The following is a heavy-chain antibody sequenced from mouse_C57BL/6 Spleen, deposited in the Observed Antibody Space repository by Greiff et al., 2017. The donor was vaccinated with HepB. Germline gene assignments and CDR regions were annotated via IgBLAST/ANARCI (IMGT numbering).Heavy chain of an antibody. J-gene: IGHJ4*01. D-gene: IGHD2-4*01. CDR1: GYSFTDYN. V-gene: IGHV1-39*01. CDR3: ARERYYEYDRRYAMDY. CDR2: INPNYGTT. Sequence: VHLKQSGPELVKPGASVKISCKASGYSFTDYNMNWVKQSNGKSLEWIGVINPNYGTTSYNQKFKGKATLTVDQSSSTAYMQLNSLTSEDSAVYYCARERYYEYDRRYAMDYWGQGTSVTVSS.